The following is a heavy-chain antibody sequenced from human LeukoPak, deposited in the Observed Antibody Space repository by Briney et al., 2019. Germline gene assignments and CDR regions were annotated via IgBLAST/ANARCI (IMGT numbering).Heavy chain of an antibody. CDR2: IYYSGST. CDR3: ARRGYSYGYGQGYFDY. J-gene: IGHJ4*02. Sequence: SETLSLTCTVSGGSISSYYWSWIRQPPGKGLEWIGYIYYSGSTNYNPSLKSRVTISVDTSKNQFSLKLSSVTAADTAVYYCARRGYSYGYGQGYFDYWGQGTLVTVSS. V-gene: IGHV4-59*12. D-gene: IGHD5-18*01. CDR1: GGSISSYY.